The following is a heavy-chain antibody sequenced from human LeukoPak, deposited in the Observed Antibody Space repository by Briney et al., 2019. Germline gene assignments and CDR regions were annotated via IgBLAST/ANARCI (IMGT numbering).Heavy chain of an antibody. V-gene: IGHV4-4*07. Sequence: TSETLSLTCTVSGGSISIYYWNWIRQPAGKGLEWIGRIYTSGSTNYNPSLKSRVTMSVDTSKNQFSLKLSSVTAADTAVYYCARVSIFGVVDYWGQGTLVTVSS. CDR2: IYTSGST. CDR1: GGSISIYY. D-gene: IGHD3-3*01. J-gene: IGHJ4*02. CDR3: ARVSIFGVVDY.